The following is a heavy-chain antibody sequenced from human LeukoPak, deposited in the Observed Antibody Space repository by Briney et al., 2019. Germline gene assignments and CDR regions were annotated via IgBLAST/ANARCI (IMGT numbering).Heavy chain of an antibody. J-gene: IGHJ4*02. CDR1: GFTFSSYA. Sequence: GGSLRLSCAASGFTFSSYAMSWVRQAPGKGLEWVAVISYDGSNKYYADSVKGRFTISRDNSKNTLYLQVNSLRAEDTAVYYCAREESMITFGGVMEPYFDYWGQGTLVTVSS. D-gene: IGHD3-16*01. CDR2: ISYDGSNK. V-gene: IGHV3-30-3*01. CDR3: AREESMITFGGVMEPYFDY.